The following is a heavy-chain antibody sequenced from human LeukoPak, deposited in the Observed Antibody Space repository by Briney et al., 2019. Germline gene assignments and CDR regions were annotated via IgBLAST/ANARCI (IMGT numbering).Heavy chain of an antibody. V-gene: IGHV4-59*11. Sequence: SETLSLTCTVSGGSITIHYWSWIRQPPGKGLEWIAYIYDGRNTTYNPTLKRRVTISADTSKNQFSLQLRSVTAADTAVYFCARAGWGDDSWSGPTINWVDPWGQGTLITVSS. CDR3: ARAGWGDDSWSGPTINWVDP. CDR2: IYDGRNT. CDR1: GGSITIHY. J-gene: IGHJ5*02. D-gene: IGHD3-3*01.